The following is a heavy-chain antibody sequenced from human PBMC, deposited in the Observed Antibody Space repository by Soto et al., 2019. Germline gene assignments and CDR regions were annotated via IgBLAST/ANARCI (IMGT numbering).Heavy chain of an antibody. CDR1: GFTFSNAW. CDR3: TKKARESSSSPFAYYYMDV. V-gene: IGHV3-15*01. D-gene: IGHD6-6*01. J-gene: IGHJ6*03. CDR2: IKSKTDGGTT. Sequence: GGSLRLSCAASGFTFSNAWMSWVRQAPGKGLEWVGRIKSKTDGGTTDYAPPVKGRFTISRDDSKNTLYLQMNSLKTEDTAVYYCTKKARESSSSPFAYYYMDVWGKGTTVTVSS.